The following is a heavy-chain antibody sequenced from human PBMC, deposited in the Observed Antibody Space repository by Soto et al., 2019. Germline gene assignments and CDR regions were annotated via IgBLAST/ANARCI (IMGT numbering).Heavy chain of an antibody. J-gene: IGHJ6*02. Sequence: SETLSLTCTVSGGSIRSGGYYWSWVRQNPRRGLEWIGNIYYSGNTYYNPSLKSRLTISVDTSKNQFSLNLSSVTAADTAVYYCARDRLMATAGTARHYFGLDVWGQGTTVTVSS. CDR2: IYYSGNT. CDR1: GGSIRSGGYY. V-gene: IGHV4-31*03. D-gene: IGHD5-18*01. CDR3: ARDRLMATAGTARHYFGLDV.